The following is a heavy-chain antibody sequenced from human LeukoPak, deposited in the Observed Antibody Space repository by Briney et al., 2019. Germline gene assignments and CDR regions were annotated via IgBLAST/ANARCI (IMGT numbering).Heavy chain of an antibody. V-gene: IGHV4-59*01. J-gene: IGHJ5*02. Sequence: SETLSLTCAVYGGSFSGYYWSWIRQPPGKGLEWIGYIYYSGSTNYNPSLKSRVTISVDTSKNQFSLKLSSVTAADTAVYYCARGNYGSGSYGSWFDPWGQGTLVTVSS. D-gene: IGHD3-10*01. CDR1: GGSFSGYY. CDR2: IYYSGST. CDR3: ARGNYGSGSYGSWFDP.